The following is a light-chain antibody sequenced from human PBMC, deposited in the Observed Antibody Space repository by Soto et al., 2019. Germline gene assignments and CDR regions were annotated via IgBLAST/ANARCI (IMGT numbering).Light chain of an antibody. CDR3: QQYNSYSPWT. CDR2: DAS. J-gene: IGKJ1*01. V-gene: IGKV1-5*01. CDR1: HSISSW. Sequence: DIRMTQSPSTLSASVGDRVTITCRASHSISSWLAWYQQKPGKAPKLLIYDASSLESGVPSRFSGSGSGTEFTLTISSLQPDDFATYYCQQYNSYSPWTFGQGTKVDIK.